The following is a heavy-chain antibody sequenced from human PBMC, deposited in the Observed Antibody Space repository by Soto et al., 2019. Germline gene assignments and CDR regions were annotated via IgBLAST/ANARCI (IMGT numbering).Heavy chain of an antibody. Sequence: QVQLQQWGAGLLKPSETLSLTCAVYGGSFSGYYWSWIRQPPGKGLEWIGEINHSGSTNYNPSLKSRVTISVDTSKNQFSLKLSSETAADTAVYYCARGRKWDEGGRYFDLWGRGTLVTVSS. CDR1: GGSFSGYY. CDR2: INHSGST. J-gene: IGHJ2*01. D-gene: IGHD1-26*01. V-gene: IGHV4-34*01. CDR3: ARGRKWDEGGRYFDL.